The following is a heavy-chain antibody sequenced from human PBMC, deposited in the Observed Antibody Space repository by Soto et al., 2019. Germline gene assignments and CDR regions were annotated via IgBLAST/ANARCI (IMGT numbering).Heavy chain of an antibody. CDR3: ARDLGGWPDY. Sequence: ASVKVSCKVSGYTLTELSMHWVRQAPGKRLEWMGGFDAEDGETKYSQKFQGRVTITRDTSASTAYMELSSLRSEDTAVYYCARDLGGWPDYWGQGTLVTVSS. D-gene: IGHD2-15*01. V-gene: IGHV1-24*01. CDR2: FDAEDGET. J-gene: IGHJ4*02. CDR1: GYTLTELS.